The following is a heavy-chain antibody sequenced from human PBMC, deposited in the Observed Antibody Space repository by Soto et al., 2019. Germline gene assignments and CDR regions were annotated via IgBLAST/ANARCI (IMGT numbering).Heavy chain of an antibody. J-gene: IGHJ4*02. CDR3: AREEGYYYDSSGYYYVVGMFDY. CDR2: INPNSGGT. V-gene: IGHV1-2*02. Sequence: ASVKVSCKASGYTFTGYYMHWVRQAPGQGREWMGWINPNSGGTNYAQKFQGRVTMTRDTSISTAYMELSRLRSVDTAVYYCAREEGYYYDSSGYYYVVGMFDYWGQGTLVTVSS. D-gene: IGHD3-22*01. CDR1: GYTFTGYY.